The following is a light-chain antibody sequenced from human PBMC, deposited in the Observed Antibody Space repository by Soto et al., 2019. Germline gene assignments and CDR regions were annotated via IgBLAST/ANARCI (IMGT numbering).Light chain of an antibody. CDR3: CSYAVSNTYL. J-gene: IGLJ1*01. V-gene: IGLV2-23*02. Sequence: QSVLTYPASVSAAPGHSIPISFSGTDMDVGSHNLVSWYQLHPGKAPKLMIYEVTKRPSGVTNRFSGSKSGNTASLTIAGLQAEDEADYYCCSYAVSNTYLFGNGTKVTVL. CDR1: DMDVGSHNL. CDR2: EVT.